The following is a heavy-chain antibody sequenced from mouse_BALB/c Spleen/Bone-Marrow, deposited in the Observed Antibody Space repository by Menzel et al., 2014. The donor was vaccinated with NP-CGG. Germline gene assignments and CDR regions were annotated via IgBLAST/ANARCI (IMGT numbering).Heavy chain of an antibody. Sequence: VQLHQSGAELARPGASVRMSCKSSGYSFTSYTIHWLKQRPGQGLEWIAYIVPSTAYSNYNQKFKDRATLTADKSSSTASIQLSSLTSEDSAVYYCAMEGTYEGCYGHFVYLGAAATIKISS. D-gene: IGHD2-3*01. CDR1: GYSFTSYT. CDR2: IVPSTAYS. J-gene: IGHJ2*01. CDR3: AMEGTYEGCYGHFVY. V-gene: IGHV1-4*01.